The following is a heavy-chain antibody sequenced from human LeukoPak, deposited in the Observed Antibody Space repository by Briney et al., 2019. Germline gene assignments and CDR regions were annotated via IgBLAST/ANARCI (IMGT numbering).Heavy chain of an antibody. CDR1: GFTLSSFG. Sequence: GGSLRLSCAASGFTLSSFGMHWVRQAPGKGLEWVAVIWYDGSNKYYADSVKGRFTISRDNSKNTLYLQMNSLRAEDTAVYYCARDRFPGIAAEIDYWGQGTLVTVSS. CDR3: ARDRFPGIAAEIDY. J-gene: IGHJ4*02. CDR2: IWYDGSNK. D-gene: IGHD6-13*01. V-gene: IGHV3-33*01.